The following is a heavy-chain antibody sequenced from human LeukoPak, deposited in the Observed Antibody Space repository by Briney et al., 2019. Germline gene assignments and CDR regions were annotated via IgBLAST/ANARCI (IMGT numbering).Heavy chain of an antibody. D-gene: IGHD2-15*01. CDR3: ARVCSGGSCPKGYYYGMDV. CDR2: ISWNGGTI. J-gene: IGHJ6*02. V-gene: IGHV3-9*01. CDR1: GFTFDDYA. Sequence: PGGSLRLSCAASGFTFDDYAIHCVRQAPGKGLEWVSGISWNGGTIGYVDSVKGRFTISRDNAKSSLYLQMNSLRAEDTAVYYCARVCSGGSCPKGYYYGMDVWGQGTTVTVSS.